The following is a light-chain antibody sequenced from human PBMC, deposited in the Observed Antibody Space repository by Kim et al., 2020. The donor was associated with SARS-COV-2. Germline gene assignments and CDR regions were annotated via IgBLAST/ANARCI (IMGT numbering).Light chain of an antibody. CDR2: QDS. CDR3: QAWDSSTVV. Sequence: VSPGQTDSITCSGDKLGDKFACWYQQKPGQSPVLVIYQDSKRPSGIPERFSGSNSGNTATLTISGTQAMDEADYYCQAWDSSTVVFGGGTQLTVL. J-gene: IGLJ2*01. V-gene: IGLV3-1*01. CDR1: KLGDKF.